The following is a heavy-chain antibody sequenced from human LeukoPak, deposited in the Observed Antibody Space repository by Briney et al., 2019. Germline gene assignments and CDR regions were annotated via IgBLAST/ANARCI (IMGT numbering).Heavy chain of an antibody. CDR3: GGARLLTTVPAAKAGDWFDP. CDR1: GGSFSGYY. D-gene: IGHD2-2*01. CDR2: INHSGST. Sequence: SETLSLTCAVYGGSFSGYYWSWIRQPPGKGLEWIGEINHSGSTNYNPSLKSRVTISVDTSKNQFSLKLSSVTAADTAVYYCGGARLLTTVPAAKAGDWFDPWGQGTLVTVSS. V-gene: IGHV4-34*01. J-gene: IGHJ5*02.